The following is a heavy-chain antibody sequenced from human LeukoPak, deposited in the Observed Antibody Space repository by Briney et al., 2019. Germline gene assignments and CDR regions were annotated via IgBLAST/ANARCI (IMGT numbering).Heavy chain of an antibody. CDR2: IYPGDSDT. J-gene: IGHJ4*02. Sequence: PGESLKISCKGSGYRFTSYWIGWVRQMPGKGLEWMGIIYPGDSDTRYSPSFQGQVTISADKPISTAYLQWSSLKASDTAMYYCASVPYYDSSGYYSFDYWGQGTLVTVSS. D-gene: IGHD3-22*01. CDR3: ASVPYYDSSGYYSFDY. CDR1: GYRFTSYW. V-gene: IGHV5-51*01.